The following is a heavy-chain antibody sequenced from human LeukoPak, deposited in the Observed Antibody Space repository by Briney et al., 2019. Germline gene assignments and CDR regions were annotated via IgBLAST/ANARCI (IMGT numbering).Heavy chain of an antibody. CDR1: GFTFSNYN. CDR3: ARGAYSYGLIDAFDI. J-gene: IGHJ3*02. D-gene: IGHD5-18*01. CDR2: ISSSNNHK. V-gene: IGHV3-21*01. Sequence: GGSLRLSCAASGFTFSNYNMNWVRQAPGKGLEWVSSISSSNNHKRYAESMRGRFTISRDNAKNSLYLQMNGLGDEDTAVYYCARGAYSYGLIDAFDIWGQGTMVTVSS.